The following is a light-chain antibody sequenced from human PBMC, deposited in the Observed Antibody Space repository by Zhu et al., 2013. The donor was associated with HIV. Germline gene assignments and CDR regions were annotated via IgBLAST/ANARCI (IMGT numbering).Light chain of an antibody. CDR2: AAS. CDR1: QTISHN. CDR3: HQYGNSPPT. Sequence: ETVMTQSPATLSVSPGETVSLSCRASQTISHNLAWYQQKRGQPPRLLIYAASTRAPGIPARFSGSGSGTEFTLTISRLEPEDSAVYYCHQYGNSPPTFGQGTKLQIK. V-gene: IGKV3-15*01. J-gene: IGKJ2*01.